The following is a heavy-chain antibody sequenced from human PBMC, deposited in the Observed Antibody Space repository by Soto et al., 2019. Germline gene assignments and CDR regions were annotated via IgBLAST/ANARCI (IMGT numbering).Heavy chain of an antibody. CDR1: GFTFSSYG. Sequence: QVQLVESGGGVVQPGRSLRLSCAASGFTFSSYGMHWVRQAPGKGLEWVAVIWYDGSNKYYADSVKGRFTISRDNSKNTLYLQMNSLRAEDTAVYYCARDLSSSSDVIGYWGQGTLVTVSS. CDR3: ARDLSSSSDVIGY. D-gene: IGHD6-6*01. V-gene: IGHV3-30*19. J-gene: IGHJ4*02. CDR2: IWYDGSNK.